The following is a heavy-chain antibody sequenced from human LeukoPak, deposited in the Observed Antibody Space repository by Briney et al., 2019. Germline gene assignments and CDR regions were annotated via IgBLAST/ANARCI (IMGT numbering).Heavy chain of an antibody. CDR2: INHSGST. CDR3: AKDINWNDAFDI. D-gene: IGHD1-20*01. V-gene: IGHV4-34*01. Sequence: PSETLSLTCAVYGGSFSGYYWSWIRQPPGKGLEWIGEINHSGSTNYNPSLKSRVTISADTSKNQFSLKLSSMTAADTAVYYCAKDINWNDAFDIWGQGTMVTVSS. J-gene: IGHJ3*02. CDR1: GGSFSGYY.